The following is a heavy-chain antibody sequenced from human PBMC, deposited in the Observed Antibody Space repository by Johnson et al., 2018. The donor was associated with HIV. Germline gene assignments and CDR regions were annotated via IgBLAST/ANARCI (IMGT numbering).Heavy chain of an antibody. Sequence: QLVESGGSLVKPGGSMRLSCAASGFTFTDYYMTWIRQAPGKGLEWVSHISTSGGGIYYADSVKGRFTISRDNARNSLYLQMNSLRAEDTAVYYCARVRYSSGWPIYAFDIWGQGTVVIVSS. CDR2: ISTSGGGI. CDR3: ARVRYSSGWPIYAFDI. CDR1: GFTFTDYY. D-gene: IGHD6-19*01. J-gene: IGHJ3*02. V-gene: IGHV3-11*04.